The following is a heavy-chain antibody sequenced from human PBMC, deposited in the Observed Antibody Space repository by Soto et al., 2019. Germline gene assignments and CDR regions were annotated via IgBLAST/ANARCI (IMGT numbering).Heavy chain of an antibody. D-gene: IGHD6-19*01. CDR2: ISGYNGNT. CDR1: GYTFSSYG. CDR3: ARARGQWLVTTEYDC. Sequence: QVQLVQSGAEVKKPGASVKVSCKASGYTFSSYGISWVRQAPGQGLEWMGWISGYNGNTDYAQSLQGRVTMTTDTFTNTAYRELRSLRSDDTAVYYCARARGQWLVTTEYDCWGQGTLVTVSS. V-gene: IGHV1-18*01. J-gene: IGHJ4*02.